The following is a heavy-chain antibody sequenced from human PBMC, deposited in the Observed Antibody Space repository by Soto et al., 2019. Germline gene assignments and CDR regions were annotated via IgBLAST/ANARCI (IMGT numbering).Heavy chain of an antibody. V-gene: IGHV4-4*07. J-gene: IGHJ5*01. CDR2: FFSSGSS. Sequence: QVQLQESGPGLVKPSETLSLTCTVSGGSISSYYWSWIRQPAGKGLEWIGRFFSSGSSHYNPSLKSRVTMSVDTSKNQFSLKLSSVTAADTAVYYCARNIVVVTAKNWFDPWGQGTTVTVSS. CDR1: GGSISSYY. CDR3: ARNIVVVTAKNWFDP. D-gene: IGHD2-21*02.